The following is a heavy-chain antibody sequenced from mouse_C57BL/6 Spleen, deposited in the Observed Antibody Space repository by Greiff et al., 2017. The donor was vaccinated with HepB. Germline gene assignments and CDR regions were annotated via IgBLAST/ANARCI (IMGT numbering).Heavy chain of an antibody. J-gene: IGHJ2*01. CDR2: ISSGGDYI. CDR3: TRERGRDAGDFDY. CDR1: GFTFSSYA. Sequence: DVMLVESGEGLVKPGGSLKLSCAASGFTFSSYAMSWVRQTPEKRLEWVAYISSGGDYIYYADTVKGRFTISRDNARNTLYLQMSSLKSEDTAMYYCTRERGRDAGDFDYWGQGTTLTVSS. D-gene: IGHD3-3*01. V-gene: IGHV5-9-1*02.